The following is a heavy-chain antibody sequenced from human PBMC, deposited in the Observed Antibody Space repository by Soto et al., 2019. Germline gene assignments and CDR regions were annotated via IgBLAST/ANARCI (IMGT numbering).Heavy chain of an antibody. CDR2: IYHSGST. D-gene: IGHD3-10*01. CDR1: GGSIRSSY. V-gene: IGHV4-59*12. J-gene: IGHJ5*01. Sequence: PSGSLALSRAVSGGSIRSSYWTWIRQTPGEGLEWIGYIYHSGSTYYNPSLKSRVTISVDRSKNQFSMKLSSVTAADTAVYYCASYGSGSYYKGTCFDLWGQGTFVTVSS. CDR3: ASYGSGSYYKGTCFDL.